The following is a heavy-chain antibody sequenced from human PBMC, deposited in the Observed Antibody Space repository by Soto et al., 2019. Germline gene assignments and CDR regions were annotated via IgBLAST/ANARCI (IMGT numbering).Heavy chain of an antibody. V-gene: IGHV3-30*18. J-gene: IGHJ4*02. D-gene: IGHD6-6*01. CDR2: MSYDGSHQ. CDR1: GFTLSGND. Sequence: ESGGGVVQPGRSLRLSCAASGFTLSGNDMHWVRQAPGKWPEWVAVMSYDGSHQYYADSVKGRFTISRDTSKSTLYLQMNSLRTEDTAVYYCAKGGWYTSSSPSDCWGQGTLVTVSS. CDR3: AKGGWYTSSSPSDC.